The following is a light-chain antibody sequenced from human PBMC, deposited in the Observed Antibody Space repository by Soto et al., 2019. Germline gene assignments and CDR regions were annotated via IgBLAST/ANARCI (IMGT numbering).Light chain of an antibody. CDR2: YDT. CDR1: NIGSKH. Sequence: SYELTQPPSVSVAPGKTARITCGGINIGSKHVHWYQQKPGQAPVLVIYYDTDRPSGIPERFSGSNSGNTATLTISRVEAGDEADYYCHVWDSSRDHPLFGGGTKLTV. V-gene: IGLV3-21*04. J-gene: IGLJ2*01. CDR3: HVWDSSRDHPL.